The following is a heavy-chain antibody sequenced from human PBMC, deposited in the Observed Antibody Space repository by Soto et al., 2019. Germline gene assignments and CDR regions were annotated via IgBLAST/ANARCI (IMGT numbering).Heavy chain of an antibody. CDR3: PTDVGIVADDY. V-gene: IGHV3-15*01. Sequence: XGSLRLSCAASGFTFSNAWMSGVRQAPGKGLEWVGRIKSKTDGGTTDYAAPVKGRFTISRDDSKNTLYLQMNSLKTEDTAVYYCPTDVGIVADDYWGQGTLVTVSS. CDR1: GFTFSNAW. CDR2: IKSKTDGGTT. D-gene: IGHD5-12*01. J-gene: IGHJ4*02.